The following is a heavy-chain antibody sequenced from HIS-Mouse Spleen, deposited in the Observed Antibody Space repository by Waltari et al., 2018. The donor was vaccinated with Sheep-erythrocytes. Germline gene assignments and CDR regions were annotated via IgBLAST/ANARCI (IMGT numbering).Heavy chain of an antibody. J-gene: IGHJ4*02. V-gene: IGHV3-21*01. Sequence: EVQLVESGGGLVKPGGSLRLSCAASGFTFSSYSMNWVRQAPGNGLEWVSSISSSSTYIYYADSVKDRFTISRDNAKNSLYLQLNRLRAEDTAVYYCARVAAVTTYYFDYWGQGTLVTVSS. CDR2: ISSSSTYI. CDR3: ARVAAVTTYYFDY. CDR1: GFTFSSYS. D-gene: IGHD4-17*01.